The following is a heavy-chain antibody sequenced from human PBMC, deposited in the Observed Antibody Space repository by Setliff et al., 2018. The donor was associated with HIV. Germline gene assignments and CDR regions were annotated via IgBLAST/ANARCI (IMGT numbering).Heavy chain of an antibody. CDR2: IYYTGST. J-gene: IGHJ6*03. CDR3: ARERSGGSCYSCNYYYMDV. CDR1: GYSISSNNW. D-gene: IGHD2-15*01. Sequence: SETLSLTCVVSGYSISSNNWWGWIRQPPGKGLEYIGYIYYTGSTYNNPSLKSRVTISVDTSKNQFSLEVSSVTAADTAVYYCARERSGGSCYSCNYYYMDVWGKGTTVTVSS. V-gene: IGHV4-28*03.